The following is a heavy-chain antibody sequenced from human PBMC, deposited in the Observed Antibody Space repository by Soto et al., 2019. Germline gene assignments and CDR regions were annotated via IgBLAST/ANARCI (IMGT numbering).Heavy chain of an antibody. CDR2: ISGSGGST. CDR1: GFTFSSYA. D-gene: IGHD6-19*01. J-gene: IGHJ3*02. V-gene: IGHV3-23*01. CDR3: AKDRARGYSSGWYAFDI. Sequence: HPGGSLRLSCAASGFTFSSYAMSWVRQAPGKGLEWVSAISGSGGSTYYADSVKGRFTISRDNSKNTLYLQMNSLRAEDTAVYYCAKDRARGYSSGWYAFDIWGQGTMVTVSS.